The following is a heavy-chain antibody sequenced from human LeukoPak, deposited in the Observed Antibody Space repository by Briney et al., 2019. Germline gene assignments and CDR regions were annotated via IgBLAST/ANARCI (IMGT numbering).Heavy chain of an antibody. V-gene: IGHV3-11*06. CDR3: ASEDSNYYGSGSYWTNWFDP. J-gene: IGHJ5*02. CDR2: ISSSSSYT. Sequence: GGSLRLSCAASEFTFSDYYMSWIRQAPGKGLEWVSFISSSSSYTNYADSVKGRFTISRDNAKNSLYLQMNSLRDEDTAVYYCASEDSNYYGSGSYWTNWFDPWGQGTLVTVSS. CDR1: EFTFSDYY. D-gene: IGHD3-10*01.